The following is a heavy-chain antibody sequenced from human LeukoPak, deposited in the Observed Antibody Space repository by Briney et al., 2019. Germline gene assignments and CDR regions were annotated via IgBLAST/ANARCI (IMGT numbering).Heavy chain of an antibody. CDR1: GGTFTYYG. CDR3: ASDGGFEYYFDY. J-gene: IGHJ4*02. V-gene: IGHV1-69*06. CDR2: IIPIFTTA. D-gene: IGHD2/OR15-2a*01. Sequence: ASVKVSCKSSGGTFTYYGISWVRHAPGQALEWMGRIIPIFTTANYAQKFQGRVTITADTSTNTAYMELTSLRSEDTAVYYCASDGGFEYYFDYWGQGTLLTVSS.